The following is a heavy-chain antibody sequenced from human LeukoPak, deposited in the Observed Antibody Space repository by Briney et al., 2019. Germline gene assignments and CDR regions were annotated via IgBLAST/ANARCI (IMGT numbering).Heavy chain of an antibody. V-gene: IGHV3-64*01. Sequence: PGGSLRLSCAASGFTFSSYAMHWVRQAPGKGLEYVSGISSDGGSPFHVNSVKGRFTISRDNSKDTLYLQMGSLRAEDMAVYYCAREYCSGGRCQYYFDYWGQGTLDTVSS. D-gene: IGHD2-15*01. CDR1: GFTFSSYA. CDR2: ISSDGGSP. CDR3: AREYCSGGRCQYYFDY. J-gene: IGHJ4*02.